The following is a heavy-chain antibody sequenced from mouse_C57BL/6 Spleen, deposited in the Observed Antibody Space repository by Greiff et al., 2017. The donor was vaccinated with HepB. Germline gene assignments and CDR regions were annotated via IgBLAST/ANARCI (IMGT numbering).Heavy chain of an antibody. CDR2: INPGSGGT. CDR3: AREGLD. V-gene: IGHV1-54*01. D-gene: IGHD3-3*01. Sequence: VKLQESGAELVRPGTSVKVSCKASGYAFTNYLIEWVKQRPGQGLEWIGVINPGSGGTNYNEKFKGKATLTADKSSSTAYMQLSSLTSEDSAVYFCAREGLDWGQGTTLTVSS. CDR1: GYAFTNYL. J-gene: IGHJ2*01.